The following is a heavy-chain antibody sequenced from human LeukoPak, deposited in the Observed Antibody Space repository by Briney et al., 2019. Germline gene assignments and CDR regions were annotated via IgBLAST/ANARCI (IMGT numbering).Heavy chain of an antibody. V-gene: IGHV4-59*01. CDR2: IYYSGST. CDR1: GGSISSYY. D-gene: IGHD5-24*01. Sequence: KSSETLSLTCTVSGGSISSYYWSWIRQPPGKGLEWIVYIYYSGSTNYNPSLKSRVTISVDTSKNQFSLKLSSVTAADTAVYYCARVSARDGYNLDYWGQGTLVTVSS. CDR3: ARVSARDGYNLDY. J-gene: IGHJ4*02.